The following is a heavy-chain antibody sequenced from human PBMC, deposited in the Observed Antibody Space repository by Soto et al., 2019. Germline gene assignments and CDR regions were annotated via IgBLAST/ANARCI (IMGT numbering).Heavy chain of an antibody. CDR2: IYYSWST. V-gene: IGHV4-31*03. CDR1: GGSISSGGYY. Sequence: QVQLQESGPGLVKPSQTLSLTCTVSGGSISSGGYYWSWIRQHPGKGLEWIGYIYYSWSTYYNPSLNSRVTISVDTSNNQFSQKLTSVTSADTVVYYCARGGLPYNWNYFHGMDLWGQGTTVTVSS. D-gene: IGHD1-20*01. J-gene: IGHJ6*02. CDR3: ARGGLPYNWNYFHGMDL.